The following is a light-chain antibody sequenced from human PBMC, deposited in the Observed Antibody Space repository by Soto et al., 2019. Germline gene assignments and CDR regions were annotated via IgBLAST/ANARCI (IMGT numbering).Light chain of an antibody. CDR2: EVT. V-gene: IGLV2-23*02. J-gene: IGLJ1*01. Sequence: QSALTQPASVSGAAGQSITISCTGTSSDVGSYNLVSWYQQHPGKAPKLMIYEVTKQPSGVSNRFSGSKSGNTASLTISGLQAEDEADYYCCSYASSNTYVFGTGTKVTVL. CDR3: CSYASSNTYV. CDR1: SSDVGSYNL.